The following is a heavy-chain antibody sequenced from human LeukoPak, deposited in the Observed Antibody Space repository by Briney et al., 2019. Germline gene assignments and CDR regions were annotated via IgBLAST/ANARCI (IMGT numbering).Heavy chain of an antibody. Sequence: GESLRLSCAASGFTFDDYAMHWVRQAPGKGLEWVSLISWDGGSTYYADSVKGRFTISRDNSKNSLYLQMNSLRAEDTALYYCAKDGAMVRGVTGYYYMDVWGKGTTVTVSS. CDR1: GFTFDDYA. CDR2: ISWDGGST. J-gene: IGHJ6*03. D-gene: IGHD3-10*01. CDR3: AKDGAMVRGVTGYYYMDV. V-gene: IGHV3-43D*03.